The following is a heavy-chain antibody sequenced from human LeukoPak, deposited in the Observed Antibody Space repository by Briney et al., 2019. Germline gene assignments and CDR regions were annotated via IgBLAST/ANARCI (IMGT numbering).Heavy chain of an antibody. CDR2: ISSSSSTI. V-gene: IGHV3-48*01. CDR1: GFTFSSYS. D-gene: IGHD2-2*01. J-gene: IGHJ6*02. CDR3: ATLPAAVFYYYGMDV. Sequence: PGGSLRLSCAVSGFTFSSYSMNWVRQAPGKGLEWVSYISSSSSTIYYADSVKGRFTISRDNAKNSLYLQMNSLRAEDTAVYYCATLPAAVFYYYGMDVWGQGTTVTVSS.